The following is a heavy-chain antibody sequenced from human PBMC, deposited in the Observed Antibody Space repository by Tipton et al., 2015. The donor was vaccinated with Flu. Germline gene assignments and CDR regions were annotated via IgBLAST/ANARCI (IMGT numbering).Heavy chain of an antibody. J-gene: IGHJ4*02. CDR3: ASRGDYFDN. D-gene: IGHD3-10*01. V-gene: IGHV3-7*01. CDR2: IEQDGSEK. CDR1: GFTFSRYW. Sequence: GSLRLSCAASGFTFSRYWMSWVRQAPGKGLEWVANIEQDGSEKYYLDSVKGRFTISRDNAKSSLFLQMNSLRAEDTAVYYCASRGDYFDNWGQGTLVTVSS.